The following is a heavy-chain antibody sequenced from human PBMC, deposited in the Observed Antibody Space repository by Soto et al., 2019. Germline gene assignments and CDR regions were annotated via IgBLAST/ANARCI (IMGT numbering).Heavy chain of an antibody. Sequence: GGSLRLSCAASGFTFSSYGMHWVRQAPGKGLEWVAVISYDGSNKYYADSVKGRFTISRDNSKNTLYLQMNSLRAEDTAVYYCAKEGPLLAAVAGNFDYWGQGTLVTVSS. CDR1: GFTFSSYG. CDR2: ISYDGSNK. V-gene: IGHV3-30*18. CDR3: AKEGPLLAAVAGNFDY. D-gene: IGHD6-19*01. J-gene: IGHJ4*02.